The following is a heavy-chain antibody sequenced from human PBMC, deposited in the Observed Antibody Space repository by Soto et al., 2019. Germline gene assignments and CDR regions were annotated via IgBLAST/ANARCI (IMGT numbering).Heavy chain of an antibody. J-gene: IGHJ6*02. Sequence: SETLSLTCAVYGESFSNHYWTWIRQSPGKGLEWVGEINYSGSTRYNWSLGSRVTISVDTSKNQFSLMVTSVTAEDTAVYYCARGVIYRDVGLAYGMDVWGQGTTVTVSS. CDR1: GESFSNHY. V-gene: IGHV4-34*01. CDR2: INYSGST. CDR3: ARGVIYRDVGLAYGMDV. D-gene: IGHD2-21*01.